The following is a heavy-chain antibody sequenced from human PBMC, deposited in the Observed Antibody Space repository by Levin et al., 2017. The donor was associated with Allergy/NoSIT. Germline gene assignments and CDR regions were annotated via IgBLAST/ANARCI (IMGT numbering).Heavy chain of an antibody. CDR2: IFPSDSDT. CDR1: GYSFTSYW. V-gene: IGHV5-51*01. Sequence: VASVKVSCQASGYSFTSYWFGWVRQRPGKGLEWMGLIFPSDSDTRVSPSFQGQIIMSVDKSTSTAYLQWSSLKASDTAIYYCARRDSDGSNSFDYWGQGTLVTVSS. D-gene: IGHD4-23*01. J-gene: IGHJ4*02. CDR3: ARRDSDGSNSFDY.